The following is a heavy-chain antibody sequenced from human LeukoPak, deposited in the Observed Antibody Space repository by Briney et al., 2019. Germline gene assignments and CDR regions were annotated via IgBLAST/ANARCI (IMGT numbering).Heavy chain of an antibody. CDR1: GGSFSGYY. Sequence: SETLSPTCAVYGGSFSGYYWSWIRQPPGKGLEWIVKINHSGSSNYNPSLKSRGTISVDTSKKQFSLKLSSVTAADTAVYYCARRSIWSGYPVGAFDIWGQGTMVTVSS. J-gene: IGHJ3*02. CDR3: ARRSIWSGYPVGAFDI. V-gene: IGHV4-34*01. D-gene: IGHD3-3*01. CDR2: INHSGSS.